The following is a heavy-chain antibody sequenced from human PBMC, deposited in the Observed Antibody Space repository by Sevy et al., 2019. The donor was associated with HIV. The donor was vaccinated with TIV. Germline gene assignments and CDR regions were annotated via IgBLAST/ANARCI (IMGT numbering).Heavy chain of an antibody. Sequence: ASVKVSCKASGYTFSDYYIHWVRQAPGQGLEWMAWINPKDGVTHYAQRFQGGVTLTRDTSGSTAYMELRGLRYDDTAIYCGAGLTTRPTSDLYGMDVWGQGTPVTVSS. J-gene: IGHJ6*02. CDR3: AGLTTRPTSDLYGMDV. CDR1: GYTFSDYY. V-gene: IGHV1-2*02. CDR2: INPKDGVT. D-gene: IGHD4-17*01.